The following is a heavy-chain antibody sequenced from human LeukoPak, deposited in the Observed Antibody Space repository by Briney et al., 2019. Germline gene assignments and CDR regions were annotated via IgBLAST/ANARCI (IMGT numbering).Heavy chain of an antibody. CDR3: ANLWEMGY. J-gene: IGHJ4*02. V-gene: IGHV3-7*01. Sequence: GGSLRLSCAASGFSFSDYWMSWVRQAPGKGLEWVANVKPDGSEKYYVDSVKARFTISRDNARNSLYLQMDSLRAEDTAVYYCANLWEMGYWGQGTLVTVCS. D-gene: IGHD5-24*01. CDR2: VKPDGSEK. CDR1: GFSFSDYW.